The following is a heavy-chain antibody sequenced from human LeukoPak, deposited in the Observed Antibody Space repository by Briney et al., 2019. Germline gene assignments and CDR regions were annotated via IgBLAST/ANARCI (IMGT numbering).Heavy chain of an antibody. V-gene: IGHV3-30*18. D-gene: IGHD4-23*01. J-gene: IGHJ6*02. Sequence: GGSLRLSCAASGSTFSSYGMHWVRQAPGKGLEWVAVISYDGSNKYYADSVKGRFTISRDNSKNTLYLQMNSLRAGDTAVYYCAKAGQSVTPYYYYGMDVWGQGTTVTVSS. CDR3: AKAGQSVTPYYYYGMDV. CDR1: GSTFSSYG. CDR2: ISYDGSNK.